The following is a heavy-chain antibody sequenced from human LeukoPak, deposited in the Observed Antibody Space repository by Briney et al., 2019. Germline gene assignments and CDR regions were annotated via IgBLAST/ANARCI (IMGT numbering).Heavy chain of an antibody. D-gene: IGHD2/OR15-2a*01. CDR1: GYTFTTYG. CDR3: ARFPGFLIDY. Sequence: ASVKVSCKASGYTFTTYGISWVRQAPGQGLEWMGWISDNGNTDYAQKFQGRVTMTTDTSTSTAYMELRSLRSDDTAVYYCARFPGFLIDYWGQGTLVNAPS. V-gene: IGHV1-18*01. J-gene: IGHJ4*02. CDR2: ISDNGNT.